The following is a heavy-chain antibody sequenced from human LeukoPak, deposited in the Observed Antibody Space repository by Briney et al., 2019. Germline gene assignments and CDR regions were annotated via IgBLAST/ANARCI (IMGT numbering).Heavy chain of an antibody. CDR2: IHHSGST. CDR3: ARGGVGASMDV. V-gene: IGHV4-30-2*01. D-gene: IGHD1-26*01. CDR1: GGSVSSIDFS. Sequence: SETLSLTCAVSGGSVSSIDFSWSWIRQPPGKGLEWIGYIHHSGSTYYNPSLKSRVTISVDRSKSHFSLKLSSVTAADTAVYYCARGGVGASMDVWGQGTTVTVSS. J-gene: IGHJ6*02.